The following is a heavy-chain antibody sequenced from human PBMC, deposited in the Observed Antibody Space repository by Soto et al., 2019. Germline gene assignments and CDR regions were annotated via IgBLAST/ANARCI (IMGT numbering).Heavy chain of an antibody. V-gene: IGHV1-69*01. CDR1: EGTFNSYA. CDR2: IIPYYNTL. J-gene: IGHJ4*02. CDR3: AVGATRGTPYCFDS. Sequence: QAQVVQSGAEVRKPGSSVKLSCKASEGTFNSYAIAWVRQAPGQGLEWMGGIIPYYNTLNYAQKFQDRVTITADDSTNTPYRGLASLGSTDTAVFFFAVGATRGTPYCFDSWAQGTLVTVSS. D-gene: IGHD3-16*01.